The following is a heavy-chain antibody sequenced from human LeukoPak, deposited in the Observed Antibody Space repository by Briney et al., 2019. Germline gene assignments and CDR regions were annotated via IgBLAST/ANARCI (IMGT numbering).Heavy chain of an antibody. V-gene: IGHV4-59*01. J-gene: IGHJ5*02. CDR1: GGSINSYY. Sequence: SETLSLTCTVSGGSINSYYWSWIRQPPGKGLEWIGYIYYSGSTNYNPSLKSRVTTSIDTSKSQFSLKLSSVTAADTAVYYCASSSSSWYGGWFDPWGXGTLVTVSS. D-gene: IGHD6-13*01. CDR3: ASSSSSWYGGWFDP. CDR2: IYYSGST.